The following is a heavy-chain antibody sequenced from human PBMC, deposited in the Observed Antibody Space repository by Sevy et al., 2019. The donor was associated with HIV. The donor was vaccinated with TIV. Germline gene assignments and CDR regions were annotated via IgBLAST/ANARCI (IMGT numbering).Heavy chain of an antibody. CDR1: GFTFSSYE. J-gene: IGHJ5*02. CDR3: ARVDANYDKGFDP. Sequence: GGSLRLSCEASGFTFSSYEMNWVRQAPGKGLEWVSYISSSGTTIKYADSVKGRFTITRDNAKNSQYMQMNSLRAEDTAVYYCARVDANYDKGFDPWGQGTLVTVSS. D-gene: IGHD3-22*01. CDR2: ISSSGTTI. V-gene: IGHV3-48*03.